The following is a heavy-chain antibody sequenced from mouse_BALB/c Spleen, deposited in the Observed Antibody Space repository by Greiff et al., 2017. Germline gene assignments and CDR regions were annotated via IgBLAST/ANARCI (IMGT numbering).Heavy chain of an antibody. J-gene: IGHJ3*01. D-gene: IGHD2-4*01. CDR3: ARSSMITTTRGCAY. Sequence: EVQGVESGGDLVKPGGSLKLSCAASGFTFSSYGMSWVRQTPDKRLEWVATISSGGSYTYYPDSVKGRFTISRDNAKNTLYLQMSSLKSEDTAMYYCARSSMITTTRGCAYWGQGTLVTVSA. V-gene: IGHV5-6*01. CDR1: GFTFSSYG. CDR2: ISSGGSYT.